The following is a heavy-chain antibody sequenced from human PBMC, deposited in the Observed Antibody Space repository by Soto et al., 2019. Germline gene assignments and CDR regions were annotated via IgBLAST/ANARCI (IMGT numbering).Heavy chain of an antibody. J-gene: IGHJ4*02. CDR2: ISYDGSNK. V-gene: IGHV3-30-3*01. CDR3: ARPYSSGWYGDLDY. D-gene: IGHD6-19*01. CDR1: GFTFSSYA. Sequence: PGGSLRLSCTASGFTFSSYAMHWVRQAPGKGLEWVAVISYDGSNKYYADSVKGRFTISRDNSKNTMYLQMNSLRVEDTAVCYCARPYSSGWYGDLDYWGQGTLVTVSS.